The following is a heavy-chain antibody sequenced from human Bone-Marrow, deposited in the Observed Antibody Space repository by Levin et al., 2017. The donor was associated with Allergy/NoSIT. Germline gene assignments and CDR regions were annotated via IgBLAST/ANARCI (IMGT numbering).Heavy chain of an antibody. V-gene: IGHV7-4-1*02. D-gene: IGHD4-23*01. CDR1: GYTFTKYA. Sequence: ASVKVSCKASGYTFTKYAMNWVRQAPGQGLEWMGWINTNTGNPTSAQGFTGRFVFSLDTSVSTAYLQISSLKAEDTAVYYCARVNNYGGNSLYFDFWGQGTLVTVSS. CDR3: ARVNNYGGNSLYFDF. CDR2: INTNTGNP. J-gene: IGHJ4*02.